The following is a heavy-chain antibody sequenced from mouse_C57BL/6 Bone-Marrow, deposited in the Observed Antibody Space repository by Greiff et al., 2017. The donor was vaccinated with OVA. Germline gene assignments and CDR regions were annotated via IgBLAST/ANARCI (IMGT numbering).Heavy chain of an antibody. V-gene: IGHV5-6*01. CDR3: ASTAYFAY. J-gene: IGHJ2*01. Sequence: EVKLVESGGDLVKPGGSLKLSCAASGFTFSSYGMSWVRQTPDKRLEWVATISSGGSYTYYPDSVKGRFTISRDNAKNTLYLQMSSLKSEDTAMYYCASTAYFAYWGQGTPLTVSS. CDR2: ISSGGSYT. CDR1: GFTFSSYG.